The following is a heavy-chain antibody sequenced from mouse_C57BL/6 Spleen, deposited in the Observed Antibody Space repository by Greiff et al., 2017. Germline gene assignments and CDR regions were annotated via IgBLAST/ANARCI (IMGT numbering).Heavy chain of an antibody. J-gene: IGHJ4*01. D-gene: IGHD2-4*01. CDR3: ARGEYDYDDAMDY. CDR1: GYTFTSYW. Sequence: QVQLQQPGAELVKPGASVKLSCNASGYTFTSYWMHWVKQRPGRGLEWIGRIDPNSGGTKYNEKIKGKATLTVDKPSSTAYMQLSSLTSEDSAVYFRARGEYDYDDAMDYWGQGTSVTVSS. V-gene: IGHV1-62-3*01. CDR2: IDPNSGGT.